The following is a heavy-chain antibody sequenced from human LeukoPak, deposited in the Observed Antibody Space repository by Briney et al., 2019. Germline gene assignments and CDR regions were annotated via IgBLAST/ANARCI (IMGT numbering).Heavy chain of an antibody. D-gene: IGHD7-27*01. CDR2: IYNEGST. CDR1: GFSVSSNY. V-gene: IGHV3-53*04. J-gene: IGHJ6*01. Sequence: GGSLRLSCAASGFSVSSNYMSWVRQAPEEGLEWVSIIYNEGSTYYADSVKGRFTISRHNSKNTLYLQMNSLRPEDTAVYYFARARWGWFYNYGMEFGGQGTTVTVSS. CDR3: ARARWGWFYNYGMEF.